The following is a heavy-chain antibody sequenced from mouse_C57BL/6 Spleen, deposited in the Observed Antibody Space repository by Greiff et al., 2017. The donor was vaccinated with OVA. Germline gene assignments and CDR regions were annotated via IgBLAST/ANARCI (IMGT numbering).Heavy chain of an antibody. Sequence: QVQLQQPGAELVMPGASVKLSCKASGYTFTSYWMHWVKQRPGQGLEWIGEIDPSDSYTNYNQKFKGKSTLTVDKSSSTAYMQRSSLTSEDSAVYYCARRGSGSNQAWFAYWGQGTLVTVSA. CDR2: IDPSDSYT. V-gene: IGHV1-69*01. J-gene: IGHJ3*01. CDR1: GYTFTSYW. CDR3: ARRGSGSNQAWFAY. D-gene: IGHD3-2*02.